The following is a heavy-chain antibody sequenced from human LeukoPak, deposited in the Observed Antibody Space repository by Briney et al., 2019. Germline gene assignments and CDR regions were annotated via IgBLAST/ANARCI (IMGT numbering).Heavy chain of an antibody. CDR2: ISYDGSNK. D-gene: IGHD5-24*01. V-gene: IGHV3-30*04. CDR1: GFTFSSYA. Sequence: GGSLRLSCAASGFTFSSYAMHWVRQAPGKGPEWVAVISYDGSNKYYADSVKGRFTISRDNSKNTLYLRMNSLRAEDTAEYYCARGDGYNTFDYWGQGTLVTVSS. CDR3: ARGDGYNTFDY. J-gene: IGHJ4*02.